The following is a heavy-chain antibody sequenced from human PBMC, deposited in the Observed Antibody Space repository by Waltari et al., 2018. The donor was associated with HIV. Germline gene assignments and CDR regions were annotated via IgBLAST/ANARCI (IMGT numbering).Heavy chain of an antibody. CDR2: IYPGDSDT. V-gene: IGHV5-51*01. CDR1: AYIFTNYW. D-gene: IGHD6-6*01. CDR3: ARHEYSSSGYFDF. Sequence: EVQLVQSGAEVKKPGESLKISCKGSAYIFTNYWIGWVRQMPGKGLEWMGIIYPGDSDTRYRPSFQGQVTISVDKSISTAYLQWSSLKASDTAMYYCARHEYSSSGYFDFWGQGTLVTVSS. J-gene: IGHJ4*02.